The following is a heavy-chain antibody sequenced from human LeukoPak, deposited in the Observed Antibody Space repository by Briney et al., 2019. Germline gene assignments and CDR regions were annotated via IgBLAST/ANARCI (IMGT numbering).Heavy chain of an antibody. Sequence: SETLSLTCTVSGGSISSGDYYWSWIRQPPRKGLEWVGYIHSSGSTYYNPSLKSRVTISVDTSKNQFSLKLSSVTAADTAVYYCARVFMGIDYWGQGTLVTVSS. D-gene: IGHD7-27*01. CDR1: GGSISSGDYY. V-gene: IGHV4-30-4*08. J-gene: IGHJ4*02. CDR2: IHSSGST. CDR3: ARVFMGIDY.